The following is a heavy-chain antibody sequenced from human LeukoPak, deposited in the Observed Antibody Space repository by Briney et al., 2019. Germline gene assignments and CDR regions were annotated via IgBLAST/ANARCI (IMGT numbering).Heavy chain of an antibody. CDR1: GGSFGTYY. CDR2: INHSGTT. CDR3: ASVLRFI. J-gene: IGHJ3*02. D-gene: IGHD3-3*01. Sequence: TSSETLSLTCAVYGGSFGTYYWSWIRQPPGKGLEWIGEINHSGTTNYNPSLKSRVTISVDTSKNQFSLKLSSVTAADTAVYYCASVLRFIRGQGTMVTVSS. V-gene: IGHV4-34*01.